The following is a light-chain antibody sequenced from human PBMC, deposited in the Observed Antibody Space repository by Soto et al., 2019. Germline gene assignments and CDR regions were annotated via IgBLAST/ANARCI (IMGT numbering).Light chain of an antibody. J-gene: IGLJ3*02. CDR1: SSDVGGYNY. CDR3: SSYADSNRV. Sequence: QSALTQPPSASGSPGQSVTISCTGTSSDVGGYNYVSWYQQHPGKAPKLMIYEVSKRPSGVPDRFSGSKSGNTASLTVSGLQAEDEYDYYCSSYADSNRVFGGGTKLTVL. CDR2: EVS. V-gene: IGLV2-8*01.